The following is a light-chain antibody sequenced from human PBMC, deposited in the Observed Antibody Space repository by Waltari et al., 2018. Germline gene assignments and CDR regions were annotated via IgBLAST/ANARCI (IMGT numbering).Light chain of an antibody. Sequence: DIQMTQSPSTLSASVGDRVTITCRASQSISSWLAWYQQKPGKAPKLLIYKASNLESGVPSRFSGSGSGTEFTLAISSLQPDDFVTYYCQQYNSYSWTFGQGTKVEIK. V-gene: IGKV1-5*03. CDR2: KAS. CDR3: QQYNSYSWT. CDR1: QSISSW. J-gene: IGKJ1*01.